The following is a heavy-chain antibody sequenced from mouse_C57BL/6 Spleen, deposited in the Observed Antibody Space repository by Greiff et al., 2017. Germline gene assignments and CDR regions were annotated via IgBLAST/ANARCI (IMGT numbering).Heavy chain of an antibody. J-gene: IGHJ3*01. D-gene: IGHD2-4*01. Sequence: EVQLQQSGPELVKPGASVKIPCKASGYTFTDYNMDWVKQSHGKSLEWIGDINPNNGGTIYNQKFKGKATLTVDKSSSTAYMELRSLTSEDTAVYYCARAPYDYDVRALAYWGQGTLVTVSA. CDR2: INPNNGGT. V-gene: IGHV1-18*01. CDR1: GYTFTDYN. CDR3: ARAPYDYDVRALAY.